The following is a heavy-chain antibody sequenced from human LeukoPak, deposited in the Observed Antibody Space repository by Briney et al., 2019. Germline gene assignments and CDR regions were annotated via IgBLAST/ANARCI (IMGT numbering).Heavy chain of an antibody. V-gene: IGHV3-23*01. CDR3: AKPGDPGYSSGWSSFDY. CDR2: IGDGAGST. Sequence: GGSLRLSCAASGFTFDNYAMSWVRQVPGKGLEWVSTIGDGAGSTYYADSVKGRFTISRDNSKNTLYLQMNSLRAEDTAVYYCAKPGDPGYSSGWSSFDYWGQGTLVTVSS. J-gene: IGHJ4*02. D-gene: IGHD6-19*01. CDR1: GFTFDNYA.